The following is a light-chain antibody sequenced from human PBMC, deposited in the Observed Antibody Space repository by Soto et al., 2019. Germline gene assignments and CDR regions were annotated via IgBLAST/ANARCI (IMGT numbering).Light chain of an antibody. CDR2: RGS. J-gene: IGKJ1*01. CDR3: QDSGTSAPWT. V-gene: IGKV3-20*01. CDR1: QNIRANE. Sequence: VLTQSPGTLSLSPGERTTLSCRASQNIRANELAWYQQKPSQPPRLLIYRGSSRAPGVPDRFSGRGSGTECTLTISRLEPEDFAVYYCQDSGTSAPWTFGQGTRVEIK.